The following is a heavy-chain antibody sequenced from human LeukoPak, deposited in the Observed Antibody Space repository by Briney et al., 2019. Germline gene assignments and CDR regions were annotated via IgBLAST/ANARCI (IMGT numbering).Heavy chain of an antibody. CDR2: SYWDDDK. CDR1: GFSLRTSGGG. CDR3: AHRRGVWISNDFDY. J-gene: IGHJ4*02. D-gene: IGHD5-12*01. Sequence: ESGPTLVHPTQPLTLTCTFSGFSLRTSGGGVGWIRQPPEKALEWLALSYWDDDKRYSPSLKSRLTITKDTSKNQVVLTMTDMDPVDTATYYCAHRRGVWISNDFDYWGQGTLVTVSS. V-gene: IGHV2-5*02.